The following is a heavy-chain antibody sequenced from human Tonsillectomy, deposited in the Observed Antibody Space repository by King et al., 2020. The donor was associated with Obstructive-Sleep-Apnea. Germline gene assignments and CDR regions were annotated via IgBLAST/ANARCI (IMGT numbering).Heavy chain of an antibody. Sequence: LQLQESGPGLVKPSGTLSLTCAVSGGSISSSDWWSWVRQPPGKGLEWIGEIYHSGSTNYNPSLKSRVTISVDKSKNHFSLKLSSVTAADTAVYYCAREAYFWNYALDFWGQGTLVTVSS. CDR2: IYHSGST. CDR3: AREAYFWNYALDF. J-gene: IGHJ4*02. CDR1: GGSISSSDW. D-gene: IGHD1-7*01. V-gene: IGHV4-4*02.